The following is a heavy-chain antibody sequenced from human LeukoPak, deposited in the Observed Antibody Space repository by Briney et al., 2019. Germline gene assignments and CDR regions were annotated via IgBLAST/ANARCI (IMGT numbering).Heavy chain of an antibody. CDR1: GFTFSDYT. J-gene: IGHJ3*01. Sequence: GGSLRLSCAASGFTFSDYTMHWVRQAPGKALEWVSSINSGNNYIYYADSVKGRFTISRDNAKNSLFLQMNSQRADDTAVYSCARVLLGMSAFDLWGQGTMVSVSS. D-gene: IGHD3-9*01. CDR3: ARVLLGMSAFDL. CDR2: INSGNNYI. V-gene: IGHV3-21*06.